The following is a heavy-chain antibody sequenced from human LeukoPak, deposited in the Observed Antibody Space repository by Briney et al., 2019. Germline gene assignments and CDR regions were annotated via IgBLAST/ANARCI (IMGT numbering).Heavy chain of an antibody. CDR3: ARAYVTITLVRGVTFNWFDP. D-gene: IGHD3-10*01. CDR2: IYYSGST. Sequence: SETLSLTCTVSSGSISSYYWSWIRQPPGKGLEWIGYIYYSGSTNYNPSLKSRVTISVDTSKNQFSLKLSSVTAADTAVYYCARAYVTITLVRGVTFNWFDPWGQGTLVTVSS. V-gene: IGHV4-59*01. CDR1: SGSISSYY. J-gene: IGHJ5*02.